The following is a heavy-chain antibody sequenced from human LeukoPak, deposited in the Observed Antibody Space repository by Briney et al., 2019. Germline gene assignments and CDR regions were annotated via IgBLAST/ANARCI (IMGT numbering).Heavy chain of an antibody. D-gene: IGHD5-24*01. CDR3: TEMNDRDAFRI. CDR1: GFTFSNAW. Sequence: PGGSLRLSCAASGFTFSNAWMSWIRQAPGKGLEWVGLIKNKADGGTTEDAAPVKGRFTISRDDSRDTLYLQMNSLKNEYTAMYYCTEMNDRDAFRIWGQGTMVTASS. J-gene: IGHJ3*02. CDR2: IKNKADGGTT. V-gene: IGHV3-15*01.